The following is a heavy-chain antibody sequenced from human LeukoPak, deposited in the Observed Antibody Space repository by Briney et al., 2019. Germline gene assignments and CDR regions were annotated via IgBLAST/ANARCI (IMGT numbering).Heavy chain of an antibody. Sequence: GGSLRLSCAASGFTFDDYAMHWVRQAPGQGLEWVSLISGDGGSTYYADSVKGRFTISRDNSKNSLYLQMNSLRTEDTALYYCAKGGVTYYYDSSGYYYAGEPLFDYWGQGTLVTVSS. D-gene: IGHD3-22*01. CDR1: GFTFDDYA. J-gene: IGHJ4*02. CDR2: ISGDGGST. V-gene: IGHV3-43*02. CDR3: AKGGVTYYYDSSGYYYAGEPLFDY.